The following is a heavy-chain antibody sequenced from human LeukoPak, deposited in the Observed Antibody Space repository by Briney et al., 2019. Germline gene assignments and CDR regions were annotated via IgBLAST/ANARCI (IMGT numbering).Heavy chain of an antibody. J-gene: IGHJ5*02. V-gene: IGHV1-18*01. CDR2: ISAYNGNT. CDR3: ARGLAAAGGTWFDP. D-gene: IGHD6-13*01. CDR1: GFTFTSYG. Sequence: ASVKVSCKGSGFTFTSYGFHWVGPAPGQGLEWIGWISAYNGNTNYAQKLQGRVTMTTDTSTSTAYMELRSLRSDDTAVYYCARGLAAAGGTWFDPWGQGTLVTVSS.